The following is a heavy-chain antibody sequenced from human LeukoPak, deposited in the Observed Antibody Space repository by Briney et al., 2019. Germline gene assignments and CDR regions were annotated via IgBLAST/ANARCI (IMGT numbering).Heavy chain of an antibody. J-gene: IGHJ5*02. CDR3: ARRGALDFWSGYYAFGSWFDP. D-gene: IGHD3-3*01. V-gene: IGHV4-39*01. CDR2: IYYSGRT. CDR1: GGSISSSSYY. Sequence: SETLSLTCTVSGGSISSSSYYWGWVCQPPGKGLEWIGNIYYSGRTYYKPSLKRRVTISVDTSKNQFSLNLSSVTAADTAVYYCARRGALDFWSGYYAFGSWFDPWGQGTLVTVSS.